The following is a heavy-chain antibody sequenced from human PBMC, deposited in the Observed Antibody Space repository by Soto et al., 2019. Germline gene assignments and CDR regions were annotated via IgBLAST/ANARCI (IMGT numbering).Heavy chain of an antibody. Sequence: PGGSLRLSCAASGFTFSSYGLHWVRQAPGKGLEWVAVISYDGSNKYYADSVKGRFTISRDNSKNTLYLQMNSLRAEDTAVHYCAKDSMITFGGVIVPHPLGDWGQGTLVTVSS. CDR2: ISYDGSNK. J-gene: IGHJ4*02. D-gene: IGHD3-16*02. CDR1: GFTFSSYG. V-gene: IGHV3-30*18. CDR3: AKDSMITFGGVIVPHPLGD.